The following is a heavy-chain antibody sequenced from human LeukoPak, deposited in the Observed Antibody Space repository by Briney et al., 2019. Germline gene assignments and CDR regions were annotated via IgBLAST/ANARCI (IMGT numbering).Heavy chain of an antibody. D-gene: IGHD6-19*01. CDR1: GFTFSSYA. Sequence: GGSLRLTCAASGFTFSSYAMSWVRQAPGKGLEWVSAISGSGGSTYYADSVKGRFTISRDNSKNTLYLQMNRLRAEDTAVYYCARGVRIAVAGYIDYWGQGTLVTVSS. J-gene: IGHJ4*02. CDR3: ARGVRIAVAGYIDY. CDR2: ISGSGGST. V-gene: IGHV3-23*01.